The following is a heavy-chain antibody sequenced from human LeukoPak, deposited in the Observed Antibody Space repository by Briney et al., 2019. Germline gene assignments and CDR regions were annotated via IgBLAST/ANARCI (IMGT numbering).Heavy chain of an antibody. CDR3: AKGPWVPCSGGSCYPDAFDI. CDR1: GFTFSSYS. V-gene: IGHV3-21*01. D-gene: IGHD2-15*01. Sequence: GGSLRLSCAASGFTFSSYSMNWVRQAPGKGLEWVSSISSSSSYIYYADSVKGRFTISRDNAKNSLYLQMNSLRAEDTAVYYCAKGPWVPCSGGSCYPDAFDIWGQGTMVTVSS. J-gene: IGHJ3*02. CDR2: ISSSSSYI.